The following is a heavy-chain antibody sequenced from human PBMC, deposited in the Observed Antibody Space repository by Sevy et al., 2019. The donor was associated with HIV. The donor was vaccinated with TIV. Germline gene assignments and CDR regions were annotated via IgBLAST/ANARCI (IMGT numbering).Heavy chain of an antibody. CDR1: GYTFTGYY. J-gene: IGHJ6*02. CDR2: INPNSGGT. D-gene: IGHD6-13*01. V-gene: IGHV1-2*06. CDR3: ARVAAGTQLGYYYYYGMDV. Sequence: ASVKVSCKASGYTFTGYYMHWVRQAPGQGLEWMGRINPNSGGTNYAQKFQGRVTMTRDTSISTAYMERSRLRSDDTAVYYCARVAAGTQLGYYYYYGMDVWGQGTTVTVSS.